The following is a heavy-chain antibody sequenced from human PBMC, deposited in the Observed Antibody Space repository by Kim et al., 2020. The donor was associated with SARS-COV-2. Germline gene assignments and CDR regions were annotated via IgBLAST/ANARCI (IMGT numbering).Heavy chain of an antibody. CDR2: IYTSGST. CDR1: GGSISSGSYY. Sequence: SETLSLTCTVSGGSISSGSYYWSWIRQPAGKGLEWIGRIYTSGSTNYNPSLKSRVTISVDTSKNQFSLKLSSVTAADTAVYYCARDYYDSSGYYYYYYGMDGWGQGTTVTVSS. V-gene: IGHV4-61*02. J-gene: IGHJ6*02. D-gene: IGHD3-22*01. CDR3: ARDYYDSSGYYYYYYGMDG.